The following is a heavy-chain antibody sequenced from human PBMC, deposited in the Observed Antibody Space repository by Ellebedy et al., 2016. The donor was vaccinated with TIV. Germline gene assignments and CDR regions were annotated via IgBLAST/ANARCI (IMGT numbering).Heavy chain of an antibody. Sequence: SETLSLXCTVSGGSISSYYWSWIRQPPGKGLEWIGYIYYSGSTNYNPSLKSRVTISVDTSKNQFSLKLSSVTAADTAVYYCARALDCSGGSCYPRGLGSFDYWGQGTLVTVSS. CDR3: ARALDCSGGSCYPRGLGSFDY. CDR2: IYYSGST. D-gene: IGHD2-15*01. J-gene: IGHJ4*02. V-gene: IGHV4-59*01. CDR1: GGSISSYY.